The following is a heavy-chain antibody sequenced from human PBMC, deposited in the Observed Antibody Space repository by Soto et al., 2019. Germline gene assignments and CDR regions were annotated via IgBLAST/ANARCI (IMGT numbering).Heavy chain of an antibody. J-gene: IGHJ4*02. D-gene: IGHD2-21*01. CDR1: GFSVNNNY. CDR3: AKLWGYYFES. Sequence: PGGSLRLSCSASGFSVNNNYVTWVRQAPGRRPEWVAVIYTRGTTHYADFATGRFTFSRDNSKNTLYLQMDSLRPEDTAVYYCAKLWGYYFESWGPGTLVTVSS. CDR2: IYTRGTT. V-gene: IGHV3-53*01.